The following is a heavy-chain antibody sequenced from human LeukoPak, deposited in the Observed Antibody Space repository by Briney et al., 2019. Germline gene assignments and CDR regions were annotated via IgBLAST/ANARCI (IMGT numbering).Heavy chain of an antibody. Sequence: SQTLSLTCTVSGASISSADSYWSWIRQPPGKGLEWIGYIYYSGSTYYNPSLKSRVTVSVDTSKNQFSLKKFFVTAADTAVYYCARGRRFCDSTNCYYNWFDPWGQGTLVTVS. CDR2: IYYSGST. J-gene: IGHJ5*02. V-gene: IGHV4-30-4*01. CDR1: GASISSADSY. D-gene: IGHD2-2*01. CDR3: ARGRRFCDSTNCYYNWFDP.